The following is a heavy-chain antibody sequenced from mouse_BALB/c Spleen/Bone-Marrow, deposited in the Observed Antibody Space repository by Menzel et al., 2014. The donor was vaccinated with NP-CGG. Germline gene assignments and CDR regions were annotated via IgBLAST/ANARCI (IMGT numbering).Heavy chain of an antibody. Sequence: EVHLVESGGGLVQPGGSRKLSCAASGFTFSSFGMHWVRQAPEKGLEWVAYISSGSSTIYYADTVKGRFTISRDNPKNTLFLQMTSLRSEDTAMYYCARGGNYAWPAYWGQGTLVTVSA. CDR1: GFTFSSFG. CDR3: ARGGNYAWPAY. V-gene: IGHV5-17*02. CDR2: ISSGSSTI. J-gene: IGHJ3*01. D-gene: IGHD2-1*01.